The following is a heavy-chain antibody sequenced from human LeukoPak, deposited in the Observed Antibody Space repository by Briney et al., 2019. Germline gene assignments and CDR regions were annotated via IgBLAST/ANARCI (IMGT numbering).Heavy chain of an antibody. Sequence: SETLSLTCTVSGGSISSYYWSWIRQPAGKGLEWLGRIHTSGSTNYNPSLKSRVTMSVDTSKNQFSLKLSSVTAADTAVYYCAREATYYYDSSGYPSDYYYGMDVGGQGTTVTVS. V-gene: IGHV4-4*07. CDR3: AREATYYYDSSGYPSDYYYGMDV. J-gene: IGHJ6*02. CDR1: GGSISSYY. D-gene: IGHD3-22*01. CDR2: IHTSGST.